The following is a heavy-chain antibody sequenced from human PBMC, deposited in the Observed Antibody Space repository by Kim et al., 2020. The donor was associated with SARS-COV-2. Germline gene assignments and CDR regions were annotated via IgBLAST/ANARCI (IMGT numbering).Heavy chain of an antibody. D-gene: IGHD6-13*01. CDR2: IYYSGST. CDR1: GGSISSYY. Sequence: SETLSLTCTVSGGSISSYYWSWIRQPPGKGLEWIGYIYYSGSTNYNPSLKSRVTISVDTSKNQFSLKLSSVPAADTAVYYCARHYYGSSWILDPWRQGTL. J-gene: IGHJ5*02. V-gene: IGHV4-59*08. CDR3: ARHYYGSSWILDP.